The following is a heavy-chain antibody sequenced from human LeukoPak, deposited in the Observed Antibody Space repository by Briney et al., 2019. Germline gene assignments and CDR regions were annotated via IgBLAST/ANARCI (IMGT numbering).Heavy chain of an antibody. D-gene: IGHD2-8*02. Sequence: PSETLSLTCTVSGGSISSTTYYWGWVRQPPGTGLEWIGSIYFSGSTYKSPSLKSRVTISVDMSNNQFSLRLKSVTAADTAVYYCARRTVAYFDYWGQGTLVTVSS. CDR1: GGSISSTTYY. J-gene: IGHJ4*02. V-gene: IGHV4-39*01. CDR2: IYFSGST. CDR3: ARRTVAYFDY.